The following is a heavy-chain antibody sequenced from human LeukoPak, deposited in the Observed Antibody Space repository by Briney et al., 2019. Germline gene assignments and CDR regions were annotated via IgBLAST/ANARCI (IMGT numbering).Heavy chain of an antibody. Sequence: GGSLRPSCAASGFTFSSYSMNWVRQAPGKGLEWVSYISSSSSTIYYADSVKGRFTISRDNAKNSLYLQMNSLRAEDTAVYYCARDTAMVRRGYYYYYYGMDVWGQGTTVTVSS. J-gene: IGHJ6*02. CDR3: ARDTAMVRRGYYYYYYGMDV. V-gene: IGHV3-48*01. D-gene: IGHD5-18*01. CDR2: ISSSSSTI. CDR1: GFTFSSYS.